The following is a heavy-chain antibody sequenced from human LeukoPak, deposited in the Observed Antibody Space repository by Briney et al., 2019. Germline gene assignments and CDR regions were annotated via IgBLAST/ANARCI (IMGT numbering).Heavy chain of an antibody. J-gene: IGHJ5*01. Sequence: GGSLRLPCAASGFSFSSYGMHWVRQASGRGLEWVAFIRYDGSNKDYADSVKGRFTISRDNSKNTLYLEMNSLRAEDTAVYHCAKVRFSDSGRDGPDSWGQGTLVTVSS. D-gene: IGHD5-12*01. CDR1: GFSFSSYG. CDR3: AKVRFSDSGRDGPDS. CDR2: IRYDGSNK. V-gene: IGHV3-30*02.